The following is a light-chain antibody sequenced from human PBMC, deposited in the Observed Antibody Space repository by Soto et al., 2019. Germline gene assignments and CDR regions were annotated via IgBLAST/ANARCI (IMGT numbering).Light chain of an antibody. J-gene: IGKJ4*01. CDR2: DAS. CDR3: QQGNNWPLT. V-gene: IGKV3-11*01. CDR1: QSVSTF. Sequence: ENVLTQSPASLSLSPGEKATLSCRASQSVSTFLAWYQQKPGQGPRLLIYDASNRATGIPARFSGSGSGTDFTLTISSLEPEDFAVYYCQQGNNWPLTFGGGTNVEIK.